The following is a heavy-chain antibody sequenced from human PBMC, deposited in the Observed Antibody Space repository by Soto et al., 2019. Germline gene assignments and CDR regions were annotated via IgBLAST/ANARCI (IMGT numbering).Heavy chain of an antibody. V-gene: IGHV1-18*01. D-gene: IGHD3-10*01. CDR2: ISAYNTNI. CDR3: ARARGVNLPDY. Sequence: GASVKVSCKASGGTFSSYAISWVRQAPGQGLEWMGWISAYNTNIKYVQKFQGRVTMTTNTSTSTAYMELRSLRSDDTAVYYCARARGVNLPDYWGQGTQVTVSS. CDR1: GGTFSSYA. J-gene: IGHJ4*02.